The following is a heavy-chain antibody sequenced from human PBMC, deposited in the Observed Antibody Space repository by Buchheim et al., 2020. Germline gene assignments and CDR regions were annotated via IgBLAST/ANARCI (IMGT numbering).Heavy chain of an antibody. CDR1: GYTFTSYY. D-gene: IGHD6-13*01. J-gene: IGHJ6*02. Sequence: QVQLVQSGAEVKKPGASVKVSCKASGYTFTSYYMHWVRQSPGQGLEWMGIINPSGGSTSYAQKFQGRVTMTRDTSTSTVYMELSSLRSEDTAVYYCARDWVGYSTLLYYYYYGMDVWGQGTT. V-gene: IGHV1-46*01. CDR2: INPSGGST. CDR3: ARDWVGYSTLLYYYYYGMDV.